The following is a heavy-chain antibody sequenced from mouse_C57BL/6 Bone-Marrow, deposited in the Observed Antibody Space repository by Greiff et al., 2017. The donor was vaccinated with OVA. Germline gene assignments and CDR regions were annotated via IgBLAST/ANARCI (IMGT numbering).Heavy chain of an antibody. CDR1: GYTFTDYY. CDR3: ARWHYAMDY. CDR2: IYPGSGNT. J-gene: IGHJ4*01. V-gene: IGHV1-76*01. Sequence: VQLQQSGAELVRPGASVKLSCKASGYTFTDYYINWVKQRPGQGLEWIARIYPGSGNTYYNEKFKGKATLTAEKSSSTAYMQLSSLTSEDSAVYFCARWHYAMDYWGQGTSVTVSS.